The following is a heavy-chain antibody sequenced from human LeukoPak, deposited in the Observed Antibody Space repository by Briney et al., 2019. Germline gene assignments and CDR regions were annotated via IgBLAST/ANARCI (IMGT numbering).Heavy chain of an antibody. Sequence: ETLSLTCTVSGGSISSSSYYWGWVRQAPGKGLEWVSAISGSGGSTYYADSVKGRFTISRDNSKNTLYLQMNSLRAEDTAVYYCAKDHRAAAGPAGRYWGQGTLVTVSS. CDR3: AKDHRAAAGPAGRY. V-gene: IGHV3-23*01. CDR2: ISGSGGST. J-gene: IGHJ4*02. CDR1: GGSISSSSYY. D-gene: IGHD6-13*01.